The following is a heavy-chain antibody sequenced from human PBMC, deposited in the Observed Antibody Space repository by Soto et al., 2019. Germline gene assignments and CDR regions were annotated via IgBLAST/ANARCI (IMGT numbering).Heavy chain of an antibody. CDR2: ISYVGTNK. CDR1: GFTFSSFT. D-gene: IGHD6-19*01. Sequence: HPGGSLRLSCAGSGFTFSSFTMHWVRQAPGKGLEWVAMISYVGTNKYYADSVNGRFTGSRDNSRNTLYLQMNSLRAEDTAVYYCARESSSGRFLYHYGFDVWGQGTTVTVSS. CDR3: ARESSSGRFLYHYGFDV. J-gene: IGHJ6*02. V-gene: IGHV3-30-3*01.